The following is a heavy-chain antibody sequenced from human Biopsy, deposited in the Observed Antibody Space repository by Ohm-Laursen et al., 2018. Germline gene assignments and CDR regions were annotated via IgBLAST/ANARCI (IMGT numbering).Heavy chain of an antibody. CDR2: TIYRSKWSN. CDR3: ARGRYAAFDI. V-gene: IGHV6-1*01. D-gene: IGHD3-9*01. CDR1: GDSVSSSTVA. J-gene: IGHJ3*02. Sequence: QTPSLTCAISGDSVSSSTVAWNWIRQSPSRGLEWLGRTIYRSKWSNDYAVSVKNRITIDPDTSKNQFSLQLNSVTPEDTAIYYCARGRYAAFDIWGQGTKVTISS.